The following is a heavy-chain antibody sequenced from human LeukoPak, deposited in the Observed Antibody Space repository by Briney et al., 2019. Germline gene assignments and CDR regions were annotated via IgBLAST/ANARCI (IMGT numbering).Heavy chain of an antibody. CDR3: ARDVGTGTPADAFDI. D-gene: IGHD1-1*01. CDR1: GGSFSGYY. V-gene: IGHV4-34*01. J-gene: IGHJ3*02. CDR2: INHSGST. Sequence: PSETLSLTCAVYGGSFSGYYWSWIRQPPGKGLEWIGEINHSGSTNYNPSLKSRVTMSVDTSKNQFSLKLSSVTAADTAVYYCARDVGTGTPADAFDIWGQGTMVTVSS.